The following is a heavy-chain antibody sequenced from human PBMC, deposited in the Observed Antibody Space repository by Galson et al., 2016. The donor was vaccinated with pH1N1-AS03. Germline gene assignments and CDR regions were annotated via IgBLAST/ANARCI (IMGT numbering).Heavy chain of an antibody. CDR1: GFPFSNYW. CDR2: ISNDGRNK. J-gene: IGHJ4*02. D-gene: IGHD5-24*01. CDR3: ARASRWLQIGFDY. Sequence: SLRLSCAGAGFPFSNYWMSWVRQAPGKGLEWVAVISNDGRNKIYADSVKGRLTISRDSSKNILYLEMNSLRAEDTAVYYCARASRWLQIGFDYWGQGTLVTVSS. V-gene: IGHV3-30-3*01.